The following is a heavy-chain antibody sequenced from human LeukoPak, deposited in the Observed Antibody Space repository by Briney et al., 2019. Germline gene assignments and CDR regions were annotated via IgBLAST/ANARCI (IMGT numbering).Heavy chain of an antibody. V-gene: IGHV3-33*01. CDR2: IWYDGSKK. CDR1: GWTLRGYG. Sequence: GGSLRLSCAPSGWTLRGYGMQWVRQAPGKGLEGVAVIWYDGSKKYYADSVKGRFTISRDNSKNTLYLQMNSLRDEDTAVYYSARDTNRSPTIAPSYSLNIWGQGTMVTVSS. J-gene: IGHJ3*02. CDR3: ARDTNRSPTIAPSYSLNI. D-gene: IGHD3-16*01.